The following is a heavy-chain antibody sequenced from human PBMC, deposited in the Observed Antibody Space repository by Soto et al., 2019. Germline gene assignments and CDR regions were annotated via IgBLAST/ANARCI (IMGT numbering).Heavy chain of an antibody. Sequence: VQLVESGGGLVQPGRSLRLSCAASGFTFDDYAMHWVRQAPGKGLEWVSGISWNSGSIGYADSVKGRFTISRDNAKNSLYLQMNSLRAEDTALYYCAKDTSYNYGSGSYFDYWGQGTLVTVSS. CDR1: GFTFDDYA. CDR3: AKDTSYNYGSGSYFDY. J-gene: IGHJ4*02. CDR2: ISWNSGSI. V-gene: IGHV3-9*01. D-gene: IGHD3-10*01.